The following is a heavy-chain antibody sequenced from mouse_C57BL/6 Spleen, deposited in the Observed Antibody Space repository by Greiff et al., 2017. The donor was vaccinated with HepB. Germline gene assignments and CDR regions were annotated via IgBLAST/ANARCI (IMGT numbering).Heavy chain of an antibody. Sequence: VQLQQSGPGLVAPSQSLSITCTVSGFSLTSYGVHWVRQPPGKGLEWLVVIWSDGSTTYNSALKSRLSISKDNSKSQVFLKMNSLQTDDTAMYYCARQGDGNYFYYAMDYWGQGTSVTVSS. D-gene: IGHD2-1*01. CDR2: IWSDGST. V-gene: IGHV2-6-1*01. CDR3: ARQGDGNYFYYAMDY. CDR1: GFSLTSYG. J-gene: IGHJ4*01.